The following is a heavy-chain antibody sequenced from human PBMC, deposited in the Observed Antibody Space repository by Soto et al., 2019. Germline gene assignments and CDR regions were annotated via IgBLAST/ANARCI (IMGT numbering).Heavy chain of an antibody. CDR1: GGSISSSSYY. D-gene: IGHD3-3*01. CDR2: IYYSGST. Sequence: SETLSLTCTVSGGSISSSSYYWGWIRQPPGKGLEWIGSIYYSGSTYYNPSLKSRVTISVDTSKNQFSLKLSSVTAADTAVYYCASLEGDFWSGYYGYYYYGMDVWGQGTTVTVSS. V-gene: IGHV4-39*01. CDR3: ASLEGDFWSGYYGYYYYGMDV. J-gene: IGHJ6*02.